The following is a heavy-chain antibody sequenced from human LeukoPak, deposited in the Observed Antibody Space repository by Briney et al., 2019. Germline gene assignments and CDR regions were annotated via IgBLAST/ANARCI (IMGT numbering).Heavy chain of an antibody. V-gene: IGHV3-15*01. D-gene: IGHD2-21*01. J-gene: IGHJ4*02. CDR1: GFTFSNAW. CDR3: TTVAENFDY. Sequence: GALRLSCAASGFTFSNAWMIWVRQAPGKGLEWIGRIKSKTDGETTDYDATVNGRFTISRDDSKNTLYLQMNSLKTEDTAVYYCTTVAENFDYWGQGTIVTVSS. CDR2: IKSKTDGETT.